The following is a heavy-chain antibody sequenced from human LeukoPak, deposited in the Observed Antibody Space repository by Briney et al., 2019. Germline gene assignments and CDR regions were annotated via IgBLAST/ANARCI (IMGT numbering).Heavy chain of an antibody. J-gene: IGHJ5*02. D-gene: IGHD3-3*01. CDR3: ARCRDDFWSGHSLDP. Sequence: KSSETLSLTCAVYGGSFSGYYWSWIRQPPGKGLEWIGEINHSGSTNYNPSLKSRVTISVDTSKNQFSLKLSSVTAADTAVYYCARCRDDFWSGHSLDPWGQGTLVTVSS. CDR2: INHSGST. CDR1: GGSFSGYY. V-gene: IGHV4-34*01.